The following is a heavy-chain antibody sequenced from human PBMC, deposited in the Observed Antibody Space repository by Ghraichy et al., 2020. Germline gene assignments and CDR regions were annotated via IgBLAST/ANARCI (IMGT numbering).Heavy chain of an antibody. V-gene: IGHV3-66*01. CDR1: GFTVSSNY. J-gene: IGHJ4*02. D-gene: IGHD3-16*01. CDR2: IYSGGST. CDR3: ARAMYYDYVWGKYYFDY. Sequence: LSLTCAASGFTVSSNYMSWVRQAPGKGLECVSVIYSGGSTYYADSVKGRFTISRDNSKNTLYLQMNSLRAEDTAVYYCARAMYYDYVWGKYYFDYWGQGTLVTVSS.